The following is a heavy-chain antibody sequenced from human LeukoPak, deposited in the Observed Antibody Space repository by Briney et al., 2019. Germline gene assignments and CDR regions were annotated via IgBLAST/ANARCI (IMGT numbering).Heavy chain of an antibody. CDR2: ISSSGSTI. V-gene: IGHV3-48*03. D-gene: IGHD5-12*01. Sequence: GGSLRLSCVDSGVSPARFEVSWGCQAPGKGLEWVSYISSSGSTIDYADSVKGRFTISRDNAKNSLYLQMNSLRAEDTAVYYCAREEGLDYWGQGTLVTVSS. CDR1: GVSPARFE. J-gene: IGHJ4*02. CDR3: AREEGLDY.